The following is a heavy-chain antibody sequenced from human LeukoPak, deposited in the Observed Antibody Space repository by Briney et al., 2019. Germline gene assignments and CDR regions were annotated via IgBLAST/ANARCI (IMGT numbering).Heavy chain of an antibody. CDR3: ARDPSTVTTFWFDP. CDR1: GFTFSDYY. D-gene: IGHD4-17*01. CDR2: ISSSGSSI. V-gene: IGHV3-11*01. J-gene: IGHJ5*02. Sequence: GGSLRLSCAASGFTFSDYYMSWIRQAPGNGLEWVSYISSSGSSIYYADSVKGRFTISSDNAKNSLYLQMNSLRAEDTAVYYCARDPSTVTTFWFDPWGQGTLVTVSS.